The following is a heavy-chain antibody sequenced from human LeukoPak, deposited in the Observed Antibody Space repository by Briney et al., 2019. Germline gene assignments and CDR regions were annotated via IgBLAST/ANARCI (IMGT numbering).Heavy chain of an antibody. J-gene: IGHJ4*02. D-gene: IGHD3-9*01. Sequence: GGSLRLSCAASGFSFSDSPMHWVRQASGKGLEWVGRVRDRANSYATGYAASVEGRFTISRDDPENTAYLQMNSLIIEDTAVYYCTRQRPQTGTFDYWGQGVLVTVSS. CDR2: VRDRANSYAT. CDR3: TRQRPQTGTFDY. V-gene: IGHV3-73*01. CDR1: GFSFSDSP.